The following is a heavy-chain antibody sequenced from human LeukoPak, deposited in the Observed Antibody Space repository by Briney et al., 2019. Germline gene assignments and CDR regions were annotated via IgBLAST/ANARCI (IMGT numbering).Heavy chain of an antibody. CDR3: AKDTEFTVIGNWFDP. Sequence: GGSLRLSCAASGFTFSSYAMSWVRQAPGKGLEWVSAISGSGGSTYYADSVKGRFTISRDNSKHTLYLQMNSLRAEDTAVYYCAKDTEFTVIGNWFDPWGQGTLVTVSS. J-gene: IGHJ5*02. CDR2: ISGSGGST. D-gene: IGHD2-21*01. V-gene: IGHV3-23*01. CDR1: GFTFSSYA.